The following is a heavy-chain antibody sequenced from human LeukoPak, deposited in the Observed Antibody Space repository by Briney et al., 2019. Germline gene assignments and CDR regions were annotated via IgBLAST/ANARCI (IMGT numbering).Heavy chain of an antibody. CDR2: ISGSGGST. Sequence: PGGSLRLSCAASGFTFSSYGMSWVRQAPGKGLEWVSAISGSGGSTYYADSVKGRFTISRDNSKNTLYLQMNSLRAEDTAVYYCAKGRDRSGYSYGLFDYWGQGTLVTVSS. D-gene: IGHD5-18*01. V-gene: IGHV3-23*01. CDR1: GFTFSSYG. J-gene: IGHJ4*02. CDR3: AKGRDRSGYSYGLFDY.